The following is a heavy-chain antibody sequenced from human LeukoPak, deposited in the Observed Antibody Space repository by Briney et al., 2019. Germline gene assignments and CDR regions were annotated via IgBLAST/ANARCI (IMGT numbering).Heavy chain of an antibody. CDR2: IKSKTDGGTT. Sequence: PGGSLRLSCAASGFTFSNAWMSWVRQAPGKGLEWVGRIKSKTDGGTTDYAAPVKGRFTISRDDSKNTLYLQMNSLKTEDTAVYYCTTDTGGYCSSTSCYVNPNYFDYWGQGTLVTVSS. CDR1: GFTFSNAW. D-gene: IGHD2-2*01. V-gene: IGHV3-15*01. CDR3: TTDTGGYCSSTSCYVNPNYFDY. J-gene: IGHJ4*02.